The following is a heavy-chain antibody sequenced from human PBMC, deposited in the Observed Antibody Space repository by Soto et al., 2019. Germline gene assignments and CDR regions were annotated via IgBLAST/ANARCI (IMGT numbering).Heavy chain of an antibody. Sequence: QVQLVQSGAEVKKPGSSVKVSCKASGDTLSKYGVSWVRQAPGQGLEWMGGITPIFGTPTYAQRFQGRVTITADKSTSTSHLELTSLRSDDTAVYYCAKSRVGVLWGLVDVWGQGTTVTVSS. CDR3: AKSRVGVLWGLVDV. D-gene: IGHD2-21*01. V-gene: IGHV1-69*06. CDR2: ITPIFGTP. CDR1: GDTLSKYG. J-gene: IGHJ6*02.